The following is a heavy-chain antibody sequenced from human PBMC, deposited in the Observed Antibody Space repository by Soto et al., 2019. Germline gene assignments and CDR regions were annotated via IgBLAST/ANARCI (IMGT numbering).Heavy chain of an antibody. CDR3: AKELVVVPAAMYGGLYNWFDP. J-gene: IGHJ5*02. CDR2: ISGSGGST. D-gene: IGHD2-2*01. V-gene: IGHV3-23*01. CDR1: GFTFSSYA. Sequence: EVQLLESGGGLVQPGGSLRLSCAASGFTFSSYAMSWVRQAPGKGLEWVSAISGSGGSTYYADSVKGRFTISRDNSKNTLYLQMNSLRAEDTAVYYCAKELVVVPAAMYGGLYNWFDPWGQGTLVTVSS.